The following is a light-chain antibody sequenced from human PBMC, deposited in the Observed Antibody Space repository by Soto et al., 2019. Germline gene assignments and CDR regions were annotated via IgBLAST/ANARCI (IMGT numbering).Light chain of an antibody. CDR3: QQSYSTPLT. CDR2: AAS. J-gene: IGKJ4*01. Sequence: DIPMTQSPSSLSASVGDRVTITCRASQSISSYLNWYQQKPGKATKLLIYAASSLQSGVTSRFSDSGSGTDFTLTISNLQPEDFATYYCQQSYSTPLTFGGGTKVEIK. CDR1: QSISSY. V-gene: IGKV1-39*01.